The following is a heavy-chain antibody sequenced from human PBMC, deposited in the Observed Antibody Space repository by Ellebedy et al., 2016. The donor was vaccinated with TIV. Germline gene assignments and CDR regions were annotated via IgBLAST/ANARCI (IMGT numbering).Heavy chain of an antibody. Sequence: AASVKVSCKASGYTFTNYGISWVRQAPGQGLEWMGWISAYNGNTNYAQKTQGRVTMTTDTSTSTAYMELRSLRSDDTAVYYCARDLRGGSYYFDYWGQGTLVTVSS. CDR3: ARDLRGGSYYFDY. J-gene: IGHJ4*02. V-gene: IGHV1-18*04. D-gene: IGHD2-15*01. CDR2: ISAYNGNT. CDR1: GYTFTNYG.